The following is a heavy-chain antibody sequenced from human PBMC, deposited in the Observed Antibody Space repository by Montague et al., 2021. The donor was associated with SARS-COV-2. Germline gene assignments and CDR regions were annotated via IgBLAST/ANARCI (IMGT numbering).Heavy chain of an antibody. CDR2: LYNSGTT. CDR1: RGSVTSSDYY. CDR3: TGPRVRNAFDI. D-gene: IGHD1-14*01. J-gene: IGHJ3*02. V-gene: IGHV4-39*02. Sequence: SETLSLTCTVSRGSVTSSDYYWVWVRQPPGKGLVWIGSLYNSGTTFYNPALQSRVAISVDMSRNHLSLKLSSVTAADTAVYFCTGPRVRNAFDIWSQGTLVTVSS.